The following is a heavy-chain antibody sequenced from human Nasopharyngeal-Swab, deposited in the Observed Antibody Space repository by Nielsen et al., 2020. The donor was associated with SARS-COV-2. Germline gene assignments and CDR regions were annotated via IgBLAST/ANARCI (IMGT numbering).Heavy chain of an antibody. CDR3: AKDLSFWNFFFDP. V-gene: IGHV3-30*18. CDR2: ISHDGANE. Sequence: GESLKISCAASGFTFSTYAMTWVRQAPGKGLEWVSVISHDGANEFYADSVRGRFTITRDNSKNTLYLQMNSLRAEDTAVYYCAKDLSFWNFFFDPWGQGTLVTVS. J-gene: IGHJ5*02. D-gene: IGHD1-1*01. CDR1: GFTFSTYA.